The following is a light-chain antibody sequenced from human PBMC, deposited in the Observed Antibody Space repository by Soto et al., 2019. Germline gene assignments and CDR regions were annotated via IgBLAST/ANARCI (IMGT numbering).Light chain of an antibody. V-gene: IGLV4-69*01. Sequence: QPVLTQPPSASASLGASVKLTCTLSSGHNSYAIAWHQQQPEKGPRYLMKLNSDGSHSKGDGIPDRVSGSSSGAERYLTISSLQSEDESDYYCQTWSTDIRVFGGGTKLTVL. CDR2: LNSDGSH. CDR3: QTWSTDIRV. J-gene: IGLJ3*02. CDR1: SGHNSYA.